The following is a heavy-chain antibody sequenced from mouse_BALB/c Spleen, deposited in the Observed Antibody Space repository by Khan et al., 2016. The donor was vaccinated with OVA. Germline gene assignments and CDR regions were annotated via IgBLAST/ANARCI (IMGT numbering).Heavy chain of an antibody. J-gene: IGHJ3*01. V-gene: IGHV1S132*01. CDR1: GYTFTSYW. D-gene: IGHD2-1*01. Sequence: QVQLQQSGAELVKPGASVKLSCKTSGYTFTSYWIQWVKQRPGQGLGWIGQIFPGTGTTYDNENFKGKATLTIDKSSTTAYMQLSSLTSEDSAVYFCARCYVGNYEVAYWGQGTLVTVSA. CDR2: IFPGTGTT. CDR3: ARCYVGNYEVAY.